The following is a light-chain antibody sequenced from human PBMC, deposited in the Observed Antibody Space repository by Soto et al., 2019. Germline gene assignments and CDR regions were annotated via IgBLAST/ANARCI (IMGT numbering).Light chain of an antibody. Sequence: EIVMTQSPATLSVTPGERATLSCRASQSLRSDLAWYQQKPGQTPRLLIFGGSTRATGIPARFSGSGSGTDFTLTISSVQSEDVAVYYCQHYYKWPLTFGGGTKVEIK. J-gene: IGKJ4*01. CDR1: QSLRSD. CDR2: GGS. CDR3: QHYYKWPLT. V-gene: IGKV3-15*01.